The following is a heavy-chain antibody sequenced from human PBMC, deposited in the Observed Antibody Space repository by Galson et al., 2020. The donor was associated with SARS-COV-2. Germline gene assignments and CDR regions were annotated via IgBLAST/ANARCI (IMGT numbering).Heavy chain of an antibody. J-gene: IGHJ4*02. CDR2: IYWDDDE. V-gene: IGHV2-5*02. D-gene: IGHD3-22*01. Sequence: SGPTLVKPTQTLTLTCTFSGFSLSSSGVGVGWIRQPTGKALEWLALIYWDDDEHYSPSLKSRLTITKATSKNQVVLTMTNMDPVDTGTCFCAHVLYFESSGYWGFDYWGQGTRVIVSS. CDR3: AHVLYFESSGYWGFDY. CDR1: GFSLSSSGVG.